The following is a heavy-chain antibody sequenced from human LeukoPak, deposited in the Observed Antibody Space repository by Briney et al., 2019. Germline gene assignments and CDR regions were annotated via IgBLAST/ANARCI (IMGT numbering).Heavy chain of an antibody. CDR1: GFTFSSHR. D-gene: IGHD3-9*01. CDR2: ISSSSSYI. Sequence: GGSLRLSCAASGFTFSSHRMKWVRQAPGKGLEWVSSISSSSSYIYYADSVKGRFTISRDNAKNSLYLQMNSPRAEDTAVYYCARESTGYYALDVWGQGTTVTVSS. V-gene: IGHV3-21*01. J-gene: IGHJ6*02. CDR3: ARESTGYYALDV.